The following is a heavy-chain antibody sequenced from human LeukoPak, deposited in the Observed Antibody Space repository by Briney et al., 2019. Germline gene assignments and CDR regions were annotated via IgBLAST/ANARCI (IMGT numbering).Heavy chain of an antibody. CDR1: GYTFTGYY. V-gene: IGHV1-2*06. Sequence: ASVKVSCKASGYTFTGYYMHWVRQAPGQGLEWMGRINPNSGGTNYAQKFQGRVTMTRDTSISTAYMELSRLRSDDTAVCYCARDGAGYCSGGSCYSGASFDYWGQGTLVTVSS. CDR2: INPNSGGT. CDR3: ARDGAGYCSGGSCYSGASFDY. J-gene: IGHJ4*02. D-gene: IGHD2-15*01.